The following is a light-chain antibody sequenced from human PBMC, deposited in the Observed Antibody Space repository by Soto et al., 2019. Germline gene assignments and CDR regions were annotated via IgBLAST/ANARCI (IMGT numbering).Light chain of an antibody. CDR1: HSVSSN. CDR2: SAS. CDR3: QQYKNGPTT. Sequence: EIVKTQSPATLSVSPGERATLTCRATHSVSSNLAWYHQKPGQTPTLLISSASTRATGIPARFSGSGSGTEFTLTICSLQSEDFAVYYCQQYKNGPTTLGEGTKG. V-gene: IGKV3-15*01. J-gene: IGKJ1*01.